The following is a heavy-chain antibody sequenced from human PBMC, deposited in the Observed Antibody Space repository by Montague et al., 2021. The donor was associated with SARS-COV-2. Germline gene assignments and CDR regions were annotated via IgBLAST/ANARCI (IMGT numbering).Heavy chain of an antibody. D-gene: IGHD1-1*01. CDR3: TRHVHMTWPEPSPGFDY. V-gene: IGHV4-39*01. CDR1: GDSISSSSYN. J-gene: IGHJ4*02. Sequence: SDTLSLTCTVSGDSISSSSYNWGWIRQPPGKGLEWIGSVHYSGRPYYNPSLKSRVTIYVDTSKNQLSLELSSVTAADTAVYYCTRHVHMTWPEPSPGFDYWGQGTLVTVSS. CDR2: VHYSGRP.